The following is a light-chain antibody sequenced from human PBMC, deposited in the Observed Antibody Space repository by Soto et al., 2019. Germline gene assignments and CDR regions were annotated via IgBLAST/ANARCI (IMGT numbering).Light chain of an antibody. J-gene: IGKJ2*01. Sequence: IQMTQSPSSLYASVGDRVTITCRASQSISSYLNWYQQKPGKAPKLLIYAASSLQSGVPSRFSGSGSGTDFTLTISSLQPEDFATYYCEQSYSTPRYTFGQGTKLEIK. CDR1: QSISSY. CDR2: AAS. CDR3: EQSYSTPRYT. V-gene: IGKV1-39*01.